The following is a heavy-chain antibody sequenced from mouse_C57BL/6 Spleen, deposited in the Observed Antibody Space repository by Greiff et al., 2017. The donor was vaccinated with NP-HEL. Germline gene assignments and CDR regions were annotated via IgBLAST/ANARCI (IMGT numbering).Heavy chain of an antibody. CDR1: GYTFTDYY. Sequence: EVQLQQSGPELVKPGASVKISCKASGYTFTDYYMNWVKQSHGKSLEWIGDINPNNGGTSYNQKFKGKATLTVDKSSSTAYMELRSLTSEDSAVYYCASIYYDFAYWGQGTLVTVSA. D-gene: IGHD2-4*01. CDR2: INPNNGGT. CDR3: ASIYYDFAY. V-gene: IGHV1-26*01. J-gene: IGHJ3*01.